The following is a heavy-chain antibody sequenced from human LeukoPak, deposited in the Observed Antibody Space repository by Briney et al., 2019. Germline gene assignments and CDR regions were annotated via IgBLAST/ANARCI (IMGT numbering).Heavy chain of an antibody. CDR1: GYSFTTHW. CDR3: VKYRGYGSTWYQDDF. CDR2: IYPGDSNA. V-gene: IGHV5-51*01. D-gene: IGHD3-22*01. Sequence: GESLKISCKGSGYSFTTHWIGWVRQMPGKGLEWMGIIYPGDSNAKYSPSFQGQVTISADRSINTAYLQWSSLKASDTAMYYCVKYRGYGSTWYQDDFWGQGTLVTVSS. J-gene: IGHJ4*02.